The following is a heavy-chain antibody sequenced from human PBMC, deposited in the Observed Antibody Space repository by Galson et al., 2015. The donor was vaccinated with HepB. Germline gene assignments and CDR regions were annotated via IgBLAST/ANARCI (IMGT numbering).Heavy chain of an antibody. CDR2: IKEDGSEI. CDR3: VEAALH. D-gene: IGHD6-6*01. Sequence: SLRPSCAASGFSFSTHWMSWVRQAPGKGLQWAANIKEDGSEIYYADSVKGRFSISRDNAKKSLYLQMNSLRAEDTAVYYCVEAALHWGQGALVTVSS. J-gene: IGHJ4*02. CDR1: GFSFSTHW. V-gene: IGHV3-7*03.